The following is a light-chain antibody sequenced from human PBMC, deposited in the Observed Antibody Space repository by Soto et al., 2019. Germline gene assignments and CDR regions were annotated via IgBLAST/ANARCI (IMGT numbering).Light chain of an antibody. J-gene: IGKJ4*01. V-gene: IGKV2D-29*01. CDR3: MQGTQLPLT. CDR1: QSLLHSDGKTS. CDR2: EVS. Sequence: DIVMTQTPLSLSVTPGQPASISCKSSQSLLHSDGKTSLSWYLQKPGQPPQLLLYEVSNRFSGVPDRFSGSGSGTDFTLEIRRVEAEDVGVYYCMQGTQLPLTFGGGTKVEIQ.